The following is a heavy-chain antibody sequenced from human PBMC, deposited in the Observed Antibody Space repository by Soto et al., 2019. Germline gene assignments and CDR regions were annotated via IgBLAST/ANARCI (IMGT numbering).Heavy chain of an antibody. J-gene: IGHJ4*02. CDR1: GFTFSNYW. V-gene: IGHV3-74*01. Sequence: EVQLVESGGGLVQPGGSLRLSCAGSGFTFSNYWMHWVRQAPGKGLEWVSRIDHDGPTDYADSVRGRFTISRDNAENTLYLQLTSRSPEATVVYYCVRDSHGDYGGQGTLVTVSS. CDR3: VRDSHGDY. CDR2: IDHDGPT.